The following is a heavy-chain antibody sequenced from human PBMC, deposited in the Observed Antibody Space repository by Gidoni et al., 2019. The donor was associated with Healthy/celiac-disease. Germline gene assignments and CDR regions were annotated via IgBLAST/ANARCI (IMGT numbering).Heavy chain of an antibody. Sequence: EVQLVESGGGLVQPGRSMRLSCVASGFTFADYAMHWVRQAPGKGLEWVSGITWNSGNVGYADSVKGRFTISRDNAKNSLYLQMNSLRAEDTAFYYCATIAVAGLFDYWGQGTLLTVSS. CDR2: ITWNSGNV. V-gene: IGHV3-9*01. J-gene: IGHJ4*02. CDR1: GFTFADYA. D-gene: IGHD6-19*01. CDR3: ATIAVAGLFDY.